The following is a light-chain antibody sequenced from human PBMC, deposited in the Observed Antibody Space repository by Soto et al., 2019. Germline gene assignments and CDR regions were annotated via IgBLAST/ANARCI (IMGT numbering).Light chain of an antibody. J-gene: IGLJ2*01. Sequence: QSALTQPASVSGSPGQSITISCTGTSSDVGSYNLVSWYQQHPGKAPKLMIYEGSQRPSGVSNRCSGSKSGNTASLTISGVQAEDEAEYSCCSYAGSSVAFGGGTKLTVL. CDR2: EGS. CDR1: SSDVGSYNL. CDR3: CSYAGSSVA. V-gene: IGLV2-23*01.